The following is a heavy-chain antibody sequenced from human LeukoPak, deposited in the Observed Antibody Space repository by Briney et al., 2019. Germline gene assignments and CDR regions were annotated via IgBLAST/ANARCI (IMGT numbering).Heavy chain of an antibody. CDR1: GFTFRNYW. V-gene: IGHV3-7*01. CDR2: VKQDGSEK. CDR3: ASSDSSGYYRSDY. J-gene: IGHJ4*02. D-gene: IGHD3-22*01. Sequence: PGGSLRLSCVASGFTFRNYWMTWVRQAPGKGLEWVANVKQDGSEKHYVDSVRGRFTISRDNTKNSLYLQLNSLRAEDTAVYYCASSDSSGYYRSDYWGQGTLVTVSS.